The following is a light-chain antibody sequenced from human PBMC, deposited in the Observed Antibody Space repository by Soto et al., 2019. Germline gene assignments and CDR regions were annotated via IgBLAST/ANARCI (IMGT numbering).Light chain of an antibody. CDR3: KSYDSSLSGWVV. CDR1: SSNIGAGYD. Sequence: QSVLTQPPSVSGAPGQRVTISCTGSSSNIGAGYDVHWYQQLPGTAPKLLIYGNSNRPSGVPDRFSGYKSGTSASLAITGLQAEDEADYYCKSYDSSLSGWVVFGGGTKVTVL. J-gene: IGLJ2*01. CDR2: GNS. V-gene: IGLV1-40*01.